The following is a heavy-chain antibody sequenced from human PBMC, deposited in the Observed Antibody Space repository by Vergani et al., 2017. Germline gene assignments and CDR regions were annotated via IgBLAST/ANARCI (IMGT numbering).Heavy chain of an antibody. CDR1: SFSVSSHY. Sequence: LVESGGGLVQPGGSLRLSCAASSFSVSSHYMTWVRQAPGKGLEWVSGINWNGGSTGYADSVKGRFTISRDNAKNSLYLQMNSLRAEDTAVYYCAKPVPYHNYFDYWGQGTLVTVSS. D-gene: IGHD1-14*01. CDR2: INWNGGST. V-gene: IGHV3-20*04. CDR3: AKPVPYHNYFDY. J-gene: IGHJ4*02.